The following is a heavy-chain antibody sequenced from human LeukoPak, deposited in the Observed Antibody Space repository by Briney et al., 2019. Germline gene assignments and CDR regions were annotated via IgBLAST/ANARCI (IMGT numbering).Heavy chain of an antibody. D-gene: IGHD6-13*01. J-gene: IGHJ4*02. CDR2: ISTSSSYI. CDR3: ARGSGGIAAADTTFEY. Sequence: GGSLRLSCAGSGFTFSSYSMNWVRQAPRKGLYWVSSISTSSSYIDYADSVKGRFTISRDNAKNSLFLQMNGLRVEDTAVYFCARGSGGIAAADTTFEYWGQGTLVTVPS. CDR1: GFTFSSYS. V-gene: IGHV3-21*06.